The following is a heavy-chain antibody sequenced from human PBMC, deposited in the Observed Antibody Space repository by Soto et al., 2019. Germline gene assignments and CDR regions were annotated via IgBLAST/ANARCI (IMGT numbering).Heavy chain of an antibody. V-gene: IGHV1-18*01. Sequence: WASVKVSCKTSGFTFTHYGIRWVRQAPGQGLEWMGWISAYNGATNYAQKFRDRLTMTTDASTSTAYMELRSLRSDDTAVYFCARASNASHWDYWGQGNLVTVSS. CDR1: GFTFTHYG. CDR3: ARASNASHWDY. D-gene: IGHD1-1*01. J-gene: IGHJ4*02. CDR2: ISAYNGAT.